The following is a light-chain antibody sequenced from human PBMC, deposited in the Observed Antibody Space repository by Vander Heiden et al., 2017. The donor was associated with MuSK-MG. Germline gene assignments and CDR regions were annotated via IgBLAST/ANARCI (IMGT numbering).Light chain of an antibody. V-gene: IGLV2-23*01. Sequence: QSALTQPASVSGSPGPSITISCTGTSSDVGGYNSVSWYQQHPGQAPKLFIYEANKRPSGVSNRFSGSKSGNTASLTISGLQAEDEADYYCCSYAGSSALYVFGTGTKVTVL. J-gene: IGLJ1*01. CDR1: SSDVGGYNS. CDR2: EAN. CDR3: CSYAGSSALYV.